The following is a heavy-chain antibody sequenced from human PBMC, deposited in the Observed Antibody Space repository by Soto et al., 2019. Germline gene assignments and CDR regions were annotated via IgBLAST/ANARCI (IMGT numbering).Heavy chain of an antibody. V-gene: IGHV1-69*01. CDR1: GGTFSSDA. J-gene: IGHJ4*02. CDR3: ASWAGDSSGYYPYFDY. CDR2: IIPIFGTA. D-gene: IGHD3-22*01. Sequence: QVQLVQSGAEVKKPGSSVKVSCKASGGTFSSDAISWVRQAPGQGLEWMGGIIPIFGTANYAQKFQGRVTITADESTSTAYMELSSLRSEDTAVYYCASWAGDSSGYYPYFDYWGQGTLVTVSS.